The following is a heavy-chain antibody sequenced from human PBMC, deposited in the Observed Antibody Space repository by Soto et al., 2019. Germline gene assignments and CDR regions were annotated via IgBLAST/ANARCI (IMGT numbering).Heavy chain of an antibody. CDR2: ISSRSRSI. CDR1: GFTFSSYS. D-gene: IGHD5-12*01. Sequence: EVQLVESGGGLVKPGGSLRLSCAASGFTFSSYSMHWVRQAPGKGLEWVSSISSRSRSIYYADSQKGRFTISRDNTKNSLYLHLNTLTLEDTAVYYCALDRGAYEGLVPASFDHWCQGTPVTVSS. J-gene: IGHJ4*02. CDR3: ALDRGAYEGLVPASFDH. V-gene: IGHV3-21*01.